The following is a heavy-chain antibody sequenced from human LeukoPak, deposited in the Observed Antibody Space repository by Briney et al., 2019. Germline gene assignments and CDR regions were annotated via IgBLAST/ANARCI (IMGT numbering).Heavy chain of an antibody. CDR1: GGSISSGDYY. CDR2: IYYSGST. J-gene: IGHJ4*02. CDR3: ASNRGYSYGYGY. D-gene: IGHD5-18*01. Sequence: PSQTLSLTCTVSGGSISSGDYYWGWIRQPPGKGLEWIGYIYYSGSTYYNPSLKSRFTRSVDTSKNQFSLKLSSVTAADTAVYYCASNRGYSYGYGYWGQGTLVTVSS. V-gene: IGHV4-30-4*08.